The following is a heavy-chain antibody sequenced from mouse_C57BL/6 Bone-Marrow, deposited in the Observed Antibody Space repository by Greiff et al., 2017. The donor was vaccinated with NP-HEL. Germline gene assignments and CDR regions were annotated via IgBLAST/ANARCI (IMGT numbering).Heavy chain of an antibody. D-gene: IGHD1-1*01. CDR1: GFSLTSYG. Sequence: VKLMESGPGLVAPSQSLSITCTVSGFSLTSYGVDWVRQSPGKGLEWLGVIWGVGSTNYNSAPKSSLSISKDNSKSQVFLKMNSLQTDDTAMYYCRSSSWFAYWGEGTLVTVSA. CDR3: RSSSWFAY. CDR2: IWGVGST. V-gene: IGHV2-6*01. J-gene: IGHJ3*01.